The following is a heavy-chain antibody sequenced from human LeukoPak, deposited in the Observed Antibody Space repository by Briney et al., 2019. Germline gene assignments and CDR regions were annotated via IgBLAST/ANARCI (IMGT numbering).Heavy chain of an antibody. CDR1: GYTFTGYY. CDR2: ISAYNGNT. D-gene: IGHD3-10*01. CDR3: AATYYYGSGSYHPFDY. Sequence: ASVKVSCKASGYTFTGYYMHWVRQAPGQGLEWMGWISAYNGNTNYAQKLQGRVTMTTDTSTSTAYMELRSLRSDDTAVYYCAATYYYGSGSYHPFDYWGQGTLVTVSS. V-gene: IGHV1-18*04. J-gene: IGHJ4*02.